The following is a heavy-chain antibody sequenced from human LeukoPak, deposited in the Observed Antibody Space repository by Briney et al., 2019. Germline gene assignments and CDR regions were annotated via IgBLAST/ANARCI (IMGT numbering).Heavy chain of an antibody. CDR2: IYPGDSDT. CDR1: GYIFTSYW. J-gene: IGHJ4*02. CDR3: ARLEGSGWYNHDY. V-gene: IGHV5-51*01. Sequence: GESPKISCKGSGYIFTSYWIVWVRQLPGKSLEWMVIIYPGDSDTRYSPSFQGQVTVSVDKSINTAYLQWSSLKASDTAMYYCARLEGSGWYNHDYWGQGTLVTVSS. D-gene: IGHD6-19*01.